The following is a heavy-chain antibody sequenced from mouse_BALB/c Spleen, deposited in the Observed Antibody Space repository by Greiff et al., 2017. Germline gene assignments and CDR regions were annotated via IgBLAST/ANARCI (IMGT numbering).Heavy chain of an antibody. CDR1: GFTFSSYG. CDR2: INSNGGST. J-gene: IGHJ4*01. CDR3: ARARDYYDYDGGVTMDY. Sequence: EVQGVESGGGLVQPGGSLKLSCAASGFTFSSYGMSWVRQTPDKRLELVATINSNGGSTYYPDSVKGRFTISRDNAKNTLYLQMSSLKSEDTAMYYCARARDYYDYDGGVTMDYWGQGTSVTVSS. D-gene: IGHD2-4*01. V-gene: IGHV5-6-3*01.